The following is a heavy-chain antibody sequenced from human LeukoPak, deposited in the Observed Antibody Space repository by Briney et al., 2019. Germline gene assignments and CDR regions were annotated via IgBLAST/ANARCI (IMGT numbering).Heavy chain of an antibody. CDR3: ARVGGSPTDYYYYMDG. CDR2: IYHSGNT. D-gene: IGHD1-26*01. CDR1: GYSISRNYF. V-gene: IGHV4-38-2*02. J-gene: IGHJ6*03. Sequence: PSETLSLTCTGSGYSISRNYFWGWIRHPPGRRLEWIGSIYHSGNTYSNPSLKSRVTMSVDTSKNQFSLKLSSVTAADTAVYYCARVGGSPTDYYYYMDGWNKGSTVTVSS.